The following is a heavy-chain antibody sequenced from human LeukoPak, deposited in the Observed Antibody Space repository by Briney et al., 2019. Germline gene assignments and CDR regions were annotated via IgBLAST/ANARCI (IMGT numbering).Heavy chain of an antibody. CDR2: INPNSGGT. J-gene: IGHJ5*02. CDR1: GYTFTGYY. Sequence: ASVKVSCKASGYTFTGYYMHWVRHAPGQGLELMGWINPNSGGTNYAQKFQGRVTMTRDTSISTAYMELSRLRSDDTAVYYCARGNVVVVAATPRWFDPWGQGTLVTVSS. V-gene: IGHV1-2*02. D-gene: IGHD2-15*01. CDR3: ARGNVVVVAATPRWFDP.